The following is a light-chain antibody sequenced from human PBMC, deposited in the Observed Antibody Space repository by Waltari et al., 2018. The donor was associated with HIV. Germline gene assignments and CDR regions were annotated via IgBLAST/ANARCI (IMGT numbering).Light chain of an antibody. Sequence: QSALTQPASVSGSPGQSITISCTGTNSDVGGYNFVSWYQQHPGKAPKLIIFDVSHRPSWISTLLSGSKSGNTASRTSSGLQAEDEADYYCSSCTRSTPLDGGFGTGTKVTVL. CDR3: SSCTRSTPLDGG. J-gene: IGLJ1*01. CDR2: DVS. CDR1: NSDVGGYNF. V-gene: IGLV2-14*01.